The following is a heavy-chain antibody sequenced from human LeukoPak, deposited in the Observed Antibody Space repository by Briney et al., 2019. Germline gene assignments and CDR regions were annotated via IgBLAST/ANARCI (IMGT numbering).Heavy chain of an antibody. V-gene: IGHV4-4*07. Sequence: NASETLSLTCTVPGGSISSYYWSWIRQPAGKGLEWIGRIYTSGSTNYNPSLKSRVTKSVDTSKNQFSLKLSSVTAADTAVYYCARDVYYYDSSGYYPDYWGQGTQVTVSS. CDR2: IYTSGST. CDR1: GGSISSYY. CDR3: ARDVYYYDSSGYYPDY. D-gene: IGHD3-22*01. J-gene: IGHJ4*02.